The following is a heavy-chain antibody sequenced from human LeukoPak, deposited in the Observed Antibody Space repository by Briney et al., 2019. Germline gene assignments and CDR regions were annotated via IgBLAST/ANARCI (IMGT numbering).Heavy chain of an antibody. CDR3: AKDVRGAGMDV. CDR1: GFTFSSYG. D-gene: IGHD3-10*01. J-gene: IGHJ6*02. CDR2: ISCDGSNK. Sequence: GGSLRLSCAASGFTFSSYGMHWVRQAPGKGLEWVAVISCDGSNKYYADSVKGRFTISRDNSKNTLYLQMNSLRAEDTAVYYCAKDVRGAGMDVWGQGTTVTVSS. V-gene: IGHV3-30*18.